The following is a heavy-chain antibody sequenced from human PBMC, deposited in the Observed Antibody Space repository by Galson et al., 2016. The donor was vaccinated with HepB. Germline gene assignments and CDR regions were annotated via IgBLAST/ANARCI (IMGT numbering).Heavy chain of an antibody. D-gene: IGHD2-2*01. CDR1: GFIFSKAW. CDR2: IKSKTDGGAT. Sequence: SLRLSCAGSGFIFSKAWMSWVRQAPGKGLEWVGRIKSKTDGGATDYAAPVKGRFTISRDDSRNPLYLQMNSLKTEDTAVYYGTTGDCSGTSCTYWGQGTLVTVSS. CDR3: TTGDCSGTSCTY. V-gene: IGHV3-15*01. J-gene: IGHJ4*02.